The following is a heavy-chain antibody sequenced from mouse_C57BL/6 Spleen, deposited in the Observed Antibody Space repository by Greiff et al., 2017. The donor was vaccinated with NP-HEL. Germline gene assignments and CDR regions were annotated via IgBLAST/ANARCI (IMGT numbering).Heavy chain of an antibody. CDR1: GYTFTSYW. J-gene: IGHJ3*01. Sequence: VQLQQSGAELVRPGSSVKLSCKASGYTFTSYWMHWVKQRPIQGLEWIGNIDPSDSETHYNQKFKDKATLTVDKSSSTAYMQLSSLISEDSAVYYCARESSRGFAYWGQGTLVTVSA. V-gene: IGHV1-52*01. CDR2: IDPSDSET. D-gene: IGHD6-2*01. CDR3: ARESSRGFAY.